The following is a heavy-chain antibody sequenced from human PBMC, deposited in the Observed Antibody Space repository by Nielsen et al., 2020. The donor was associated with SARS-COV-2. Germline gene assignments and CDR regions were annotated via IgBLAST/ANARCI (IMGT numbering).Heavy chain of an antibody. Sequence: RQAPGQGLEWMGIINPSGGSTSYAQKFQGRVTMTRDTSTSTVYMELSSLRSEDTAVYYCARDLTGTTSASPDYYYGMDVWGQGTTVTVSS. CDR2: INPSGGST. J-gene: IGHJ6*02. D-gene: IGHD1-20*01. V-gene: IGHV1-46*01. CDR3: ARDLTGTTSASPDYYYGMDV.